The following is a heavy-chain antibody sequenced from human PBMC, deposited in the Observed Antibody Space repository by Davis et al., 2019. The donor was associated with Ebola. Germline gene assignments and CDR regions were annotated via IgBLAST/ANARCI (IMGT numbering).Heavy chain of an antibody. Sequence: ASVKVSCKASGYTFTSYYMHWVRQAPRQGLEWMGWISAYNGNTNYAQKLQGRVTMTTDTSTSTAYMELRSLRSDDTAVYYCARVGYCSGGSCYSAYYYYYYGMDVWGKGTTVTVSS. D-gene: IGHD2-15*01. CDR2: ISAYNGNT. J-gene: IGHJ6*04. CDR1: GYTFTSYY. V-gene: IGHV1-18*04. CDR3: ARVGYCSGGSCYSAYYYYYYGMDV.